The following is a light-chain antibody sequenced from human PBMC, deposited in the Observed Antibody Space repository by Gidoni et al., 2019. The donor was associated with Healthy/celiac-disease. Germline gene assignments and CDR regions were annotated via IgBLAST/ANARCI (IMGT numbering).Light chain of an antibody. Sequence: EIVLTQYPGTLSLSPGERATLSCRASQSVSSSYLAWYQQKPCQAPRLLLYGASSRATGIPDRFSGSGSGTDFTLTISRLEPEDFAVYYCQQYGSSPRTFGPGTKVDIK. J-gene: IGKJ3*01. V-gene: IGKV3-20*01. CDR3: QQYGSSPRT. CDR1: QSVSSSY. CDR2: GAS.